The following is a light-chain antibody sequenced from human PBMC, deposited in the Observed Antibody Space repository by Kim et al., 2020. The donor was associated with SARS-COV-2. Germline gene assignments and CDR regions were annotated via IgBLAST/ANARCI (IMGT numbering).Light chain of an antibody. V-gene: IGLV3-21*04. CDR3: QVWDSSSDHVV. CDR1: KIGSQS. J-gene: IGLJ2*01. Sequence: APGNTATITCGGNKIGSQSVHWYLQKPGQAPVMVSYYDSDRPSGIPERFSGSNSGNTATLTISRVEAGDEAVYYCQVWDSSSDHVVFGGGTQLTVL. CDR2: YDS.